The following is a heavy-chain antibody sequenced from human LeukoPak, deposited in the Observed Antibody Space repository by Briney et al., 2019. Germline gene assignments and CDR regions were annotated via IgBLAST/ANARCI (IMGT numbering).Heavy chain of an antibody. CDR2: IHYNGIT. D-gene: IGHD2-2*01. V-gene: IGHV4-59*12. Sequence: SETLSLTCTVSGSMYNYYWSWIRQPPGKGLEWIGYIHYNGITNYSPSLKSRVTMSVDTSKNQFSLKLSSVTAADTAVYYCARGGHCSSTSCYGWFDPWGQGTLVTVSS. CDR1: GSMYNYY. CDR3: ARGGHCSSTSCYGWFDP. J-gene: IGHJ5*02.